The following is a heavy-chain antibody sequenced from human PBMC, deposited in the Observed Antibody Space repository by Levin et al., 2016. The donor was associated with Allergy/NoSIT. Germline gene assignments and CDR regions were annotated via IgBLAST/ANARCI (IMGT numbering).Heavy chain of an antibody. CDR2: IDPSDSYT. Sequence: VRQMPGKGLEWMGRIDPSDSYTNYSPSFQGHVTISADKSISTAYLQWSSLKASDTAMYYCARHWAPGAGTFDYWGQGTLVTVSS. CDR3: ARHWAPGAGTFDY. D-gene: IGHD6-19*01. V-gene: IGHV5-10-1*01. J-gene: IGHJ4*02.